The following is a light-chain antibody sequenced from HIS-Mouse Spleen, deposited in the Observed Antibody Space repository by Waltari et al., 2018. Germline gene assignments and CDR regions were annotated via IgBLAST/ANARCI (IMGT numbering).Light chain of an antibody. V-gene: IGLV3-10*01. CDR2: EDS. J-gene: IGLJ3*02. Sequence: SYDLTQPPPVSVSPGQTARITCSGYALPKKYAYWYQQKSGQAPVLVIYEDSKRPSGIPERFSGSSSGTMATLTISGAQVEDEADYYCYSTDSSGNHWVFGGGTKLTVL. CDR1: ALPKKY. CDR3: YSTDSSGNHWV.